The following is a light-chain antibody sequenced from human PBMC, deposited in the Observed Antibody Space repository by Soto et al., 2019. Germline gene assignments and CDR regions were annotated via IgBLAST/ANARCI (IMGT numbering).Light chain of an antibody. CDR1: PNVGKY. CDR2: AAS. CDR3: QQIYVTPLT. V-gene: IGKV1-39*01. Sequence: DFQMTQSPSSLSASIGDRVTITCRASPNVGKYLNWYQQKPGKAPNVLIHAASTLRSGGPLRFSGSGSGTEFTLTISSLQPEDSGTYYCQQIYVTPLTFGGGTRLEV. J-gene: IGKJ4*01.